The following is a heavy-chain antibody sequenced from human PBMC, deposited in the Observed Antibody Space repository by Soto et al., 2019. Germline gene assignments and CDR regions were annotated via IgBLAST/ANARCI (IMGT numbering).Heavy chain of an antibody. CDR3: ARYGSGSSVWFDP. CDR2: IYYSGST. CDR1: GGSISSYY. Sequence: SETLSLTCTVSGGSISSYYWSRIRQPPGKGLVWIGYIYYSGSTNYNPSLKSRVTISVDTSKNQFSLKLSSVTAADTAVYYCARYGSGSSVWFDPWGQGTLVTVSS. V-gene: IGHV4-59*01. J-gene: IGHJ5*02. D-gene: IGHD3-10*01.